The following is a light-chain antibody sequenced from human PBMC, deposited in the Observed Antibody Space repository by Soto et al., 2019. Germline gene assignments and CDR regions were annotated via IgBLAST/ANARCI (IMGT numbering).Light chain of an antibody. Sequence: QSALTQPRSVSASPGQPVTISCTGTSSDVGGYNYVTWYQQHPGKAPKVTIYVVTKRPPGVPYRFSGSKSGNTASLSISGLQADDEADYYCCSYAGSSLVLLGGGTKLTVL. CDR1: SSDVGGYNY. CDR2: VVT. V-gene: IGLV2-11*01. J-gene: IGLJ2*01. CDR3: CSYAGSSLVL.